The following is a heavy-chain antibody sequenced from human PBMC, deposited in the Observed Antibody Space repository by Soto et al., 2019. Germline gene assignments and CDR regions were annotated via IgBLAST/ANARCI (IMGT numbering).Heavy chain of an antibody. CDR2: IYSGGDT. CDR1: GFTVSRNY. V-gene: IGHV3-66*01. D-gene: IGHD3-16*02. CDR3: ARDPFWGFIVNGAVPDY. Sequence: PGGSLRLSCAVTGFTVSRNYINWVRQAPGKGLEWVSVIYSGGDTYYADSVKGRFTISRDNSKNTVYLQMNSLRAEDTAVYYCARDPFWGFIVNGAVPDYWGQGTQVTVSS. J-gene: IGHJ4*02.